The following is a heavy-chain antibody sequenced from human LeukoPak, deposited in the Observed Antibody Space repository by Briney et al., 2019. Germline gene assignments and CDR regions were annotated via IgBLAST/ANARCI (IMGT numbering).Heavy chain of an antibody. CDR1: GFTFSRYT. D-gene: IGHD6-13*01. Sequence: GGSLRLSCAASGFTFSRYTMNWVRQAPGKGLEWVSSISSSSTYIYYADSLRGRFTISRRDDRNSLYLQVDSLKVEDTAVYYCARVRLDIAAAGTDFDYWGQGTLVTVSS. CDR2: ISSSSTYI. V-gene: IGHV3-21*04. J-gene: IGHJ4*02. CDR3: ARVRLDIAAAGTDFDY.